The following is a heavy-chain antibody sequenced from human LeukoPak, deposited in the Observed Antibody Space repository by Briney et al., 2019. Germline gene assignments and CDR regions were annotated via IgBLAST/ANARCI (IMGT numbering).Heavy chain of an antibody. V-gene: IGHV3-13*01. D-gene: IGHD3-10*01. Sequence: GGSLRLSCAASGFTFSSYDMNWVRKAAGKGLEWVSGIAAAGDTYYPGSVKGRFTISRENAKKSLYLRMNSLRAEDTAVYYCARATYYGPSFDYWGQGTLVTVSS. CDR2: IAAAGDT. CDR1: GFTFSSYD. J-gene: IGHJ4*02. CDR3: ARATYYGPSFDY.